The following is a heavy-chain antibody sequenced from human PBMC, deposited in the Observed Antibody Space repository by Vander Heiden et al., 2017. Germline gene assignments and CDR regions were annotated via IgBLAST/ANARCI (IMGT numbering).Heavy chain of an antibody. V-gene: IGHV3-23*01. Sequence: EVQLLEPGGGLVQSGRSLRLPCAAYGFTFGSYALSGVRQAPGKGLGWVSAMSGGGSRTYDADAVKGRFTISRENSKNTLYLQMNCQRAEDTAVYYCARELELALPHFDYWGQGTLVTVSS. CDR1: GFTFGSYA. CDR3: ARELELALPHFDY. J-gene: IGHJ4*02. D-gene: IGHD1-7*01. CDR2: MSGGGSRT.